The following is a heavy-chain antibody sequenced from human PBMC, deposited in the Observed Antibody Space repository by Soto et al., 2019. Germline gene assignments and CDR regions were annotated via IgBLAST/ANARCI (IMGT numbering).Heavy chain of an antibody. J-gene: IGHJ4*02. CDR3: ATNQPTYYYDSSGSLGFDY. CDR1: GYTLTELS. V-gene: IGHV1-24*01. D-gene: IGHD3-22*01. Sequence: QVQLVQSGAEVKKPGASVKVSCKVSGYTLTELSMHWVRQAPGKGLEWMGGFDPEDGETIYAQKFQGRVTMTEDTSTDTAYMELSSLRSEDTAVYYCATNQPTYYYDSSGSLGFDYWGQGTLVTVSS. CDR2: FDPEDGET.